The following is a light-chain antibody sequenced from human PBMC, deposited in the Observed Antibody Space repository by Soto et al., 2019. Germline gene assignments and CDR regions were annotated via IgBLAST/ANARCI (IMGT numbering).Light chain of an antibody. CDR2: DVS. CDR3: SSYTTSNTRQIV. CDR1: SSDVGGYNY. J-gene: IGLJ1*01. V-gene: IGLV2-14*03. Sequence: QSVLPQPASVYGSPGQSITISCTGTSSDVGGYNYVSWYQHHPGKAPKLIIYDVSNRPSGVSNRFSGSKSGNTASLTISGLQPEDEADYYCSSYTTSNTRQIVFGTGTKVTVL.